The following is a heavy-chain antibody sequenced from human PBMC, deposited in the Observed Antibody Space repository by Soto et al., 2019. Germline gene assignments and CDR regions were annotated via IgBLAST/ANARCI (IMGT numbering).Heavy chain of an antibody. J-gene: IGHJ6*02. CDR2: MNPDSGNT. CDR1: GYSFPNHE. Sequence: GASVKVSCKASGYSFPNHEINWVRQAPGRGLERMGWMNPDSGNTGYAQKFQGRVTMTGNISIKTAFLELTSLTSDDTAVYYCAREGQAPYYYYGMDVWGQGTAVTVSS. V-gene: IGHV1-8*01. CDR3: AREGQAPYYYYGMDV.